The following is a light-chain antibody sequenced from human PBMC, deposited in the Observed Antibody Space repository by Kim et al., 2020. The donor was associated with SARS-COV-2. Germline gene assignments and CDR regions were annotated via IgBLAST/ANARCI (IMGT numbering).Light chain of an antibody. CDR2: KAS. Sequence: DIQMTQSPSTLSASVGDRVTVTCRASQSISSWLAWYQQKPGKAPKLLIYKASNLDSGVPSRFSGSGSGTEFTLTISGLQPDDFATHYCQEYNSYSYIFGQGTKLEI. CDR3: QEYNSYSYI. V-gene: IGKV1-5*03. CDR1: QSISSW. J-gene: IGKJ2*01.